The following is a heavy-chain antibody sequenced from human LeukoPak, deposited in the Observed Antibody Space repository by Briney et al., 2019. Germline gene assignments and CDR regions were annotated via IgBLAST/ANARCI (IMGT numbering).Heavy chain of an antibody. CDR2: ISGSGETS. Sequence: GGSLRLSCAASGFSSSTYAMSWARQAPGKGLEWVSGISGSGETSYYAASVKGRLTISRDNSNNTLYLQMTSLRADDTAVYYCVRRGSGSSSPFAYWGQGALVIVSS. CDR1: GFSSSTYA. J-gene: IGHJ4*02. V-gene: IGHV3-23*01. D-gene: IGHD6-6*01. CDR3: VRRGSGSSSPFAY.